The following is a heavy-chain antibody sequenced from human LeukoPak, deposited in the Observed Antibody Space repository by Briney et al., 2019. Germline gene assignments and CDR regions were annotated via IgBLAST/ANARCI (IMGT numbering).Heavy chain of an antibody. J-gene: IGHJ6*03. D-gene: IGHD3-10*01. CDR3: AKDRVSRLWFGRGYMDV. CDR1: GFTFTNYW. Sequence: PGGSLRLSCAASGFTFTNYWMSWVRQAPGKGLEWVAFIRYDGSNKYYADSVKGRFTISRDNSKNTLYLQMNSLRAEDTAVYYCAKDRVSRLWFGRGYMDVWGKGTTVTISS. V-gene: IGHV3-30*02. CDR2: IRYDGSNK.